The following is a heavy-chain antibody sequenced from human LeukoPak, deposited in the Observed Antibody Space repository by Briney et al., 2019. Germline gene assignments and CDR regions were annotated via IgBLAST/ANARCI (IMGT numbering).Heavy chain of an antibody. Sequence: GGSLRLSCSGSGFTFSRFAIHWVRQAPAKGREYFSAINGNGESTNYTASVKGQFTISIDNSKNQVSLQMSSLRPAGTAVYYCVKVWGSNSGSYLDHWGRGTLVTVSS. V-gene: IGHV3-64D*06. CDR3: VKVWGSNSGSYLDH. CDR2: INGNGEST. CDR1: GFTFSRFA. D-gene: IGHD6-13*01. J-gene: IGHJ4*03.